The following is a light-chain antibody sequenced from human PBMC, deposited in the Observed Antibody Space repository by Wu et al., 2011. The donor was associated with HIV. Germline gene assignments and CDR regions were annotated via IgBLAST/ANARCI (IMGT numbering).Light chain of an antibody. J-gene: IGKJ1*01. Sequence: RASQGISSYLAWYQQKPGKAPKVPDLSLHPLCNQGSHLGFSGSGSGTDFTLTISSLQPEDVATYYCQKYNTAPWTFGQGTKVEMK. CDR1: QGISSY. CDR2: LHP. V-gene: IGKV1-27*01. CDR3: QKYNTAPWT.